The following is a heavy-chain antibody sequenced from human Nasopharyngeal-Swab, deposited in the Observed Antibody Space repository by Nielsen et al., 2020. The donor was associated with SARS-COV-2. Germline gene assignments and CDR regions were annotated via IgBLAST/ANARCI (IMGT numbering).Heavy chain of an antibody. D-gene: IGHD3-3*01. J-gene: IGHJ5*02. CDR2: IYYSGST. V-gene: IGHV4-39*07. CDR3: ARVRIGFLEWLFFPNWFDP. CDR1: GCSISSSSYH. Sequence: SETLSLTCTVSGCSISSSSYHWGWIRQPPGKGREWIGSIYYSGSTYYNPSLKSRVTISVDTSKNQFSLKLSSVTAADTAVYYCARVRIGFLEWLFFPNWFDPWGQGTLVTVSS.